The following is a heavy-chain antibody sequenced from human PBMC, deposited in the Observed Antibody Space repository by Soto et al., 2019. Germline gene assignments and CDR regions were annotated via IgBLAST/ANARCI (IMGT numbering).Heavy chain of an antibody. D-gene: IGHD3-16*01. V-gene: IGHV4-34*01. J-gene: IGHJ5*02. Sequence: KTSETLSLTCAVYGGFLSESHWTWIRQPPGKGLEWIGEINHVGGTNYNPSLKSRVTMSVDTSQNQFSLRLISVTAADTAMYFCVRIRYQLPSSVLWLDPWGQGTPVTVSS. CDR1: GGFLSESH. CDR3: VRIRYQLPSSVLWLDP. CDR2: INHVGGT.